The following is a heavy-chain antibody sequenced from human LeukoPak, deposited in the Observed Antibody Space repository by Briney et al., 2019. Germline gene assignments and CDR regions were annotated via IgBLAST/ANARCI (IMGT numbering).Heavy chain of an antibody. CDR1: GVSISSYY. D-gene: IGHD3-16*01. Sequence: PSETLSFTCSVCGVSISSYYWSWLRQPPGQGLEWIGNVYYSAGTNYNHSLKSRVTIAVDTSKNAYFLQLSPVTAADTVEYCCGRRGPTPNYYYYYMDVWGKGTTVTVSS. CDR2: VYYSAGT. V-gene: IGHV4-59*01. J-gene: IGHJ6*03. CDR3: GRRGPTPNYYYYYMDV.